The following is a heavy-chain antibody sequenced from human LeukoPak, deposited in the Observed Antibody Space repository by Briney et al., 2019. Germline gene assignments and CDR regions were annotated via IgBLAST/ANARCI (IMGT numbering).Heavy chain of an antibody. CDR3: ARDHGSGWR. CDR2: IKQDGSEK. J-gene: IGHJ4*02. D-gene: IGHD6-19*01. V-gene: IGHV3-7*01. Sequence: GGSLRLSCAASGFTLRSYTMNWVRQAPGKGLEWVANIKQDGSEKYYVDSVKGRFTISRDNAKNSLYLQMNSLRAEDTAVYYCARDHGSGWRWGQGTLVTVSS. CDR1: GFTLRSYT.